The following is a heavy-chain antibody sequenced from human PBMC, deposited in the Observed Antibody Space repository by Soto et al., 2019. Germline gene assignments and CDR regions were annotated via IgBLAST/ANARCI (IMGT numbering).Heavy chain of an antibody. CDR1: GDSIISSDFY. CDR3: ARHSLALRKNNWFDP. Sequence: SETLSLTCTVSGDSIISSDFYWGWVRQPPGKGLEWIGSIFYLGSSYYNPSLKSRVTMSVGTSKNQFSLRLRSVTAADTALYFCARHSLALRKNNWFDPWGQGIMVTVSS. J-gene: IGHJ5*02. D-gene: IGHD3-3*02. CDR2: IFYLGSS. V-gene: IGHV4-39*01.